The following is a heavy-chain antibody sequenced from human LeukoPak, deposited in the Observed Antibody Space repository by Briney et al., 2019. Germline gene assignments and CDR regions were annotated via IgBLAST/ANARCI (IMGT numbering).Heavy chain of an antibody. Sequence: PGRSLRLSCAASGFTFSSYGIHWVRQAPGKGLEWVAVVSYDGSKKYYADSVKGRFTISRDNSKNTLYLHVNSLRPEDTAVYYCARDRLHYGEYEKTFDYWGQGTLVAVSS. CDR2: VSYDGSKK. D-gene: IGHD4-17*01. J-gene: IGHJ4*02. V-gene: IGHV3-30*04. CDR1: GFTFSSYG. CDR3: ARDRLHYGEYEKTFDY.